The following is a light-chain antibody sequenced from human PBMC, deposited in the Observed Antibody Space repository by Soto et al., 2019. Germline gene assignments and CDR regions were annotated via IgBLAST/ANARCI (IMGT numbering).Light chain of an antibody. V-gene: IGKV3-15*01. J-gene: IGKJ1*01. CDR1: QSVSSY. CDR3: QQYNNWPQT. CDR2: DAS. Sequence: EILMTQSPALLSVSPGERATLSCRASQSVSSYLAWYQQKPGQAPRLLIYDASTRATGIPARFSGSGSGTDFTLTISGLQSEDFAVYYCQQYNNWPQTFGQGTKVDI.